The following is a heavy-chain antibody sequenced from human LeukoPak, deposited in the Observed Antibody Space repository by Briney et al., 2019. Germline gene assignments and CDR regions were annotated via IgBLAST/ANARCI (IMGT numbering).Heavy chain of an antibody. Sequence: GGSLRLSCAASGFTFSSYAMSWVRQAPGKGLEWVSTISDSGGSTYYTDSVKGRFTFSRDNSKNTLYLQMNSLRAEDTAVYYCAKTGSYYPPGAFDIWGQGTMVTVSS. CDR2: ISDSGGST. CDR3: AKTGSYYPPGAFDI. V-gene: IGHV3-23*01. D-gene: IGHD1-26*01. J-gene: IGHJ3*02. CDR1: GFTFSSYA.